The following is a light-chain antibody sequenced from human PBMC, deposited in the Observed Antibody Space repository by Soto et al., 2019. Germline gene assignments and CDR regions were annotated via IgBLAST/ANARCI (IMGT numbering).Light chain of an antibody. Sequence: EIVMTQSPATLSVSPGERATLSCRASQSVSSNLAWYQQKPGQAPRLLIYGASTRATGIPARFSDSGSGTEFTLTISGLQSEDFAVYYCQQYNNWPPKTFGQGTKV. CDR2: GAS. J-gene: IGKJ1*01. V-gene: IGKV3-15*01. CDR3: QQYNNWPPKT. CDR1: QSVSSN.